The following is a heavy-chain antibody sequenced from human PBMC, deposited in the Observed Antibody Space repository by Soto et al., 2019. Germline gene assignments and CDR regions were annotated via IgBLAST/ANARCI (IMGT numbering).Heavy chain of an antibody. CDR3: SRQPVGDTEWFAP. J-gene: IGHJ5*02. CDR2: IPYDGSNK. CDR1: GFTFSSYS. Sequence: GGSLRLSCAASGFTFSSYSMHWVRHAPCKGLEWVAVIPYDGSNKYYADSVKGRFTISRDNSKNTLYLQMNSLRAEDTAVYYCSRQPVGDTEWFAPWGQGNLVTVPP. D-gene: IGHD1-26*01. V-gene: IGHV3-30-3*01.